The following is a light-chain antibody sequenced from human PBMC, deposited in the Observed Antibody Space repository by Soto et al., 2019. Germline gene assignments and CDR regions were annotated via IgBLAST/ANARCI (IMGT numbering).Light chain of an antibody. Sequence: AIRMTQSPSSFSASTGDRVTITCRASQSIGTYLAWYQQIPGRAPKLLIFAASTLQRGVPSRFSGSGSGTDFTLNISCLQSEDFATYYCQQYYIYPHTFGGGTKVEIK. CDR2: AAS. CDR3: QQYYIYPHT. V-gene: IGKV1-8*01. J-gene: IGKJ4*01. CDR1: QSIGTY.